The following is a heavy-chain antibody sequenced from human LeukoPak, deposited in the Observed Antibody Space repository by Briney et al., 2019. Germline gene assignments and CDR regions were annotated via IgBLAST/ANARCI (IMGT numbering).Heavy chain of an antibody. J-gene: IGHJ4*02. Sequence: GESLRLSCAASGFTFSSHSMNWVRQAPGKGLEWVSSIASSSSHIYYADSVKGRFTISRDNGKNSLYLQMNSLRAEDTAVYYCARGSSADTTMGDYWGLGTLVTVSS. CDR3: ARGSSADTTMGDY. CDR2: IASSSSHI. V-gene: IGHV3-21*01. D-gene: IGHD5-18*01. CDR1: GFTFSSHS.